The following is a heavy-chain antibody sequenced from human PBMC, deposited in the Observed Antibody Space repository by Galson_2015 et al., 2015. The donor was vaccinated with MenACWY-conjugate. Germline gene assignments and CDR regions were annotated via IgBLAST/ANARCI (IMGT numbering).Heavy chain of an antibody. CDR1: GFTFRRFG. Sequence: SLRLSCAASGFTFRRFGMHWVRQAPGKGLEWMAVISYDGSNESYADSVKGRFTISRDNSKNTLYLQMNSLRADDTAVYYCAKDWSVPYSTSSYDCYMDVWGKGTTVTVSS. CDR3: AKDWSVPYSTSSYDCYMDV. CDR2: ISYDGSNE. D-gene: IGHD6-13*01. V-gene: IGHV3-30*18. J-gene: IGHJ6*03.